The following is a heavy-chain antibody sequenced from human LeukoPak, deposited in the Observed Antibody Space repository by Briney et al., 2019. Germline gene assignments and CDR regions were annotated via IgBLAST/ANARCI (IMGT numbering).Heavy chain of an antibody. J-gene: IGHJ3*02. V-gene: IGHV3-23*01. Sequence: GGSLRLSCAASGFTFSSYAMSWVRQAPGKGLEWVSAISGSGGSTYYADSVKGRFTISRDNSKNTLYLQMNSLRAEDTAVYYCANLRVLLWFGELLLNADAFDIWGQGTMVTVSS. CDR1: GFTFSSYA. CDR3: ANLRVLLWFGELLLNADAFDI. CDR2: ISGSGGST. D-gene: IGHD3-10*01.